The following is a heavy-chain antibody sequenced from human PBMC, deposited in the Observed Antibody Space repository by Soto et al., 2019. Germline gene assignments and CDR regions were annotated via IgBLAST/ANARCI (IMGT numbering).Heavy chain of an antibody. CDR3: ARDPAYCGGDCYLDWNFDL. Sequence: QVQLVESGGGVVQPGRSLRLSCAASGFTFSSYAMHWVRQAPGKGLEWVAVIWYDGSNKYYADSVKGRFTISRDNSKNTLYLQMNGLRAEDTAVDYCARDPAYCGGDCYLDWNFDLWGRGTLVTVSS. CDR1: GFTFSSYA. J-gene: IGHJ2*01. CDR2: IWYDGSNK. D-gene: IGHD2-21*02. V-gene: IGHV3-33*08.